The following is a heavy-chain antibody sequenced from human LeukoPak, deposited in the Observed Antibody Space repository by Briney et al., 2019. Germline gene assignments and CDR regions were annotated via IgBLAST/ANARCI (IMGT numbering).Heavy chain of an antibody. D-gene: IGHD3-22*01. J-gene: IGHJ4*02. Sequence: PGGSLRLSCAASGFTFSGYWMHWVRQAPGKGLVWVSRINTDGRTTTYADSVKGRFTISRDNAKNTLYLQMNTLRAEDTAVYYCTTDHPYYYDSSGYYLGTLNYWGQGTLVTVSS. CDR1: GFTFSGYW. CDR2: INTDGRTT. V-gene: IGHV3-74*01. CDR3: TTDHPYYYDSSGYYLGTLNY.